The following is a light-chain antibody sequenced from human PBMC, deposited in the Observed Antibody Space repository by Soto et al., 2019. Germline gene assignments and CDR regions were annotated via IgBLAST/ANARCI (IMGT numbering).Light chain of an antibody. J-gene: IGLJ1*01. CDR3: SSYTSSSPRV. CDR1: SSDVGGYNY. Sequence: QSVLTQPASVSGSPGQSITISCTGTSSDVGGYNYVSWYQQHPGKAPTLMIYEVSTRPSGVSNRFSGSKSGNKASLTISGLQAEDEADYYCSSYTSSSPRVFGTGTKVTVL. V-gene: IGLV2-14*01. CDR2: EVS.